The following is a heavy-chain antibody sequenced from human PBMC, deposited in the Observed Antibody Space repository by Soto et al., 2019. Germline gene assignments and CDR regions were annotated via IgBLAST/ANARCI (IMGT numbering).Heavy chain of an antibody. J-gene: IGHJ4*02. D-gene: IGHD3-9*01. Sequence: PGGSLRLSCAASGFTFSSYAMHWVRQAPGKGLEWVAAMTYDGGSTYYADSVKGRFTISRDNSKNTLYLQMNSLRADDTAVYYCARDWYFVEPFDYWGQGTLVTVSS. CDR2: MTYDGGST. CDR1: GFTFSSYA. V-gene: IGHV3-30*04. CDR3: ARDWYFVEPFDY.